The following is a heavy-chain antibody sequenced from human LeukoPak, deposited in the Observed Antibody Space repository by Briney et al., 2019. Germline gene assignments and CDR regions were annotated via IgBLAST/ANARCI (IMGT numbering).Heavy chain of an antibody. V-gene: IGHV1-2*04. CDR2: INPNSGGT. CDR1: GYTFTGYY. Sequence: GASVKVSCKASGYTFTGYYMHWVRQPPGQGLEWMGWINPNSGGTNYAQKFQGWVTMTRDTSISTAYMELSRLRSDDTAMYYCARQQGLQNLNFDYWGQGTLVTVSS. J-gene: IGHJ4*02. CDR3: ARQQGLQNLNFDY. D-gene: IGHD4-11*01.